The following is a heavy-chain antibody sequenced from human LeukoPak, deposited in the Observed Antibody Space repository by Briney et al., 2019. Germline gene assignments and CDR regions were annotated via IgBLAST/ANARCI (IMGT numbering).Heavy chain of an antibody. V-gene: IGHV4-38-2*02. Sequence: SETLSLTCTVSGYSISSGYYWGGRRRPPGGGGEWRGSIFHIVTPYYPPSLKRRVTISVDTSTHQFSLRLSSVPAADTAVYFCAKSIASAGTTSSYYMDVWGTGTTVTVSS. D-gene: IGHD6-13*01. CDR2: IFHIVTP. J-gene: IGHJ6*03. CDR1: GYSISSGYY. CDR3: AKSIASAGTTSSYYMDV.